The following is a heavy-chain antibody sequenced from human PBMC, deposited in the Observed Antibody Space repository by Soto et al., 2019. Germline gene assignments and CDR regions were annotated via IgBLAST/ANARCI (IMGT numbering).Heavy chain of an antibody. J-gene: IGHJ6*02. CDR1: GLNVTSYG. Sequence: GGSLRLSCEVSGLNVTSYGMHWVRQAPGKGLEWVAVTSYNGNKKYYVESVKGRFRISRDTAKNTLYLQMNNLRPDDTAVYYCTKYFRLSMYFFGNFYYVMDVWNQRTMVTVSS. D-gene: IGHD2-8*01. CDR3: TKYFRLSMYFFGNFYYVMDV. CDR2: TSYNGNKK. V-gene: IGHV3-30*18.